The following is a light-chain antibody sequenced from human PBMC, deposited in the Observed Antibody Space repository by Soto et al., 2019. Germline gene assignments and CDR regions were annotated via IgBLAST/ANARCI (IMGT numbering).Light chain of an antibody. V-gene: IGKV3-20*01. CDR2: GAS. CDR3: QQYGSSPFT. J-gene: IGKJ3*01. CDR1: QSVGSTY. Sequence: EIVLTQSPGTLSLSPGERATLTCRASQSVGSTYSAWYQQKPGQAPRLLIYGASSRATGIPDRFSGGASGADFTLTISRLEPEDFAVYYWQQYGSSPFTFGPGTKVDIK.